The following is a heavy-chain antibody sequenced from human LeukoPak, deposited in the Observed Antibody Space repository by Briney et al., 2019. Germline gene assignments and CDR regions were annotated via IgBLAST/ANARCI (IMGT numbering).Heavy chain of an antibody. J-gene: IGHJ3*02. CDR2: ISYDGSNK. CDR1: GFTFSSYA. D-gene: IGHD3-22*01. CDR3: ARARSPMIVVVIGAFDI. V-gene: IGHV3-30-3*01. Sequence: GGSLRLSCAASGFTFSSYAMHWVRQAPGKGLEWVAVISYDGSNKYYADSVKGRFTISRDNSKNTLYLQMNSLRAEDTAVYYCARARSPMIVVVIGAFDIWGQGTMVTVSS.